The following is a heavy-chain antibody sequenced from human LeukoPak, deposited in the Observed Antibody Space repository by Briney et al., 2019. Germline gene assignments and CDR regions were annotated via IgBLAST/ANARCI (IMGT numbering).Heavy chain of an antibody. V-gene: IGHV4-30-4*08. CDR3: ARVGSPTNYYDSSGYYQYFDY. J-gene: IGHJ4*02. D-gene: IGHD3-22*01. CDR1: GGSISSGDYY. CDR2: IYYSGST. Sequence: SETLSLTCTVSGGSISSGDYYWSWIRQPPGKGLEWIGYIYYSGSTYYNPSLKGRVTLSVDTSKNQFSLKLSSVTAADTAVYYCARVGSPTNYYDSSGYYQYFDYWGQGTLVTVSS.